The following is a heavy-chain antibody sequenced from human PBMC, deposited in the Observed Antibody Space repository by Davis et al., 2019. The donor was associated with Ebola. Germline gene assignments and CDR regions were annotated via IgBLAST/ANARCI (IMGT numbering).Heavy chain of an antibody. Sequence: ASVKVSCKASGYTFTSYYMHWVRQAPGQGLEWMGWINTNTGSPTYAQAFTGRFVFSLDTSVTTAYLQISSLKDEDTAVYYCARDLGYCSGGACYRTEYFQHWGQGTLVTVSS. CDR2: INTNTGSP. V-gene: IGHV7-4-1*02. D-gene: IGHD2-15*01. J-gene: IGHJ1*01. CDR3: ARDLGYCSGGACYRTEYFQH. CDR1: GYTFTSYY.